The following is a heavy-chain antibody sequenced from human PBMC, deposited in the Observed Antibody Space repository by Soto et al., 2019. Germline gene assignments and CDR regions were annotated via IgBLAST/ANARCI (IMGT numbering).Heavy chain of an antibody. D-gene: IGHD1-26*01. CDR1: GFTFSSYG. J-gene: IGHJ6*02. V-gene: IGHV3-33*05. CDR3: AREMSGGTDNYYYGMYV. CDR2: ISYDGSNK. Sequence: SLRLSRAASGFTFSSYGMHWVRQAPGKGLEWVAVISYDGSNKYYADSVKGRFTISRDNSKNTLYLQMNSLRADDTAVYYCAREMSGGTDNYYYGMYVWGQGTTVTVSS.